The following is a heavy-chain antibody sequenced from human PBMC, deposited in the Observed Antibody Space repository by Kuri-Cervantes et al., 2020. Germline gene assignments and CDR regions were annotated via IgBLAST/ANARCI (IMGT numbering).Heavy chain of an antibody. CDR2: SDPEDGET. CDR3: ARAHDYYGSGSYLGY. CDR1: GYTLTELS. V-gene: IGHV1-24*01. J-gene: IGHJ4*02. D-gene: IGHD3-10*01. Sequence: TCKVFGYTLTELSMHWVRQAPGKGLEWMGSSDPEDGETIYAQKFQDRVTMTEDRSIYTAYMELSSLRSEDTAVYYCARAHDYYGSGSYLGYWGQGTLVTVSS.